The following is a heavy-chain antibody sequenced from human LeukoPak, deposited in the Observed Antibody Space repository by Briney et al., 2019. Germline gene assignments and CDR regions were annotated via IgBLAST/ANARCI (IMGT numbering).Heavy chain of an antibody. J-gene: IGHJ5*02. Sequence: SETLSLTCAVYGGSFSGYYWSWIRQPPGKGLEWIGEINHSGSTNYNPSLKSRVTISVDTSKNQFSLRLSSVTAADTAVYYCARGRRGYSSSSVFTVIRSWFDPWGQGTLVTVSS. CDR2: INHSGST. CDR1: GGSFSGYY. V-gene: IGHV4-34*01. D-gene: IGHD6-6*01. CDR3: ARGRRGYSSSSVFTVIRSWFDP.